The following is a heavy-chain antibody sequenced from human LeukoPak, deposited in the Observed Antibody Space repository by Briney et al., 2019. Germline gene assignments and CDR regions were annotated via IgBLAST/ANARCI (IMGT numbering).Heavy chain of an antibody. V-gene: IGHV3-30*18. D-gene: IGHD3-3*02. CDR3: AKGLSRALYGMDV. Sequence: PGGSLRLSCAASAFPFTNYAMHWVRQAPGKGLEGVAVISIDGGNKYYADSVKGRFTISRDNSKNTLYLQMNSLRAEDTALYYCAKGLSRALYGMDVWGPGTTVTVSS. CDR2: ISIDGGNK. J-gene: IGHJ6*02. CDR1: AFPFTNYA.